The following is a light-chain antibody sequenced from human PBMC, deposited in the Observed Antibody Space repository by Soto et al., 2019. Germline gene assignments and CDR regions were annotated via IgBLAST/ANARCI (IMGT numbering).Light chain of an antibody. CDR2: WAS. CDR3: QQYFSTPYT. V-gene: IGKV4-1*01. CDR1: QSILFNSNNKNY. Sequence: DIVMTQSPDSLAVSLGARATINCKSSQSILFNSNNKNYLVWYQQRPGQSPKLLLYWASSREPGVPDRFSGSGSGTDFTLTISSLQADDVAVYYCQQYFSTPYTFGQGTKVEI. J-gene: IGKJ2*01.